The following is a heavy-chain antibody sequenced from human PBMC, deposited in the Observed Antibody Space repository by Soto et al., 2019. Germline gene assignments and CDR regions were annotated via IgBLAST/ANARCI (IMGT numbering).Heavy chain of an antibody. CDR2: ISYDGSNK. V-gene: IGHV3-30*18. J-gene: IGHJ6*02. D-gene: IGHD3-10*01. CDR1: GFTFSSYG. CDR3: AKALGMVRSCMDV. Sequence: GGSLRLSCAASGFTFSSYGMHWVRQAPGKGLEWVAVISYDGSNKYYADSVKGRFTISRDNSKNTLYLQMNSLRAEDTAVYYCAKALGMVRSCMDVWGQGTTVTVSS.